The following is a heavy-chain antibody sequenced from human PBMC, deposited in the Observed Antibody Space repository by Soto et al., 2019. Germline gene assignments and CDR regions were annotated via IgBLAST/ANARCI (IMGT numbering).Heavy chain of an antibody. CDR3: ARGGYSGYDRALDY. CDR1: GYTFTSYA. Sequence: QVQLVQSGAEVKKPGASVKVSCKASGYTFTSYAMHLVRQAPGQRLEWMGWINAGNGNTKYSQKFQGRVTITRDTSASTAYMELSSLRSEDTAVYYCARGGYSGYDRALDYWGQGTLVTVSS. CDR2: INAGNGNT. D-gene: IGHD5-12*01. V-gene: IGHV1-3*01. J-gene: IGHJ4*02.